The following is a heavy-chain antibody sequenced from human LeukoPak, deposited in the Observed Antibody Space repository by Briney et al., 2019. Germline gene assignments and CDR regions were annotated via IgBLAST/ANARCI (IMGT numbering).Heavy chain of an antibody. D-gene: IGHD2-15*01. CDR2: MCGSGDNM. CDR1: GFTFSSYA. J-gene: IGHJ4*02. Sequence: GGSLRLSCAASGFTFSSYAMSWVRQAPGRGLQWVSAMCGSGDNMYSGDCVGGRFTISRDNAKNTLYLQMNSLRAEDTALYYWAKAVCSRVLFDYWGQGTPVTVSS. CDR3: AKAVCSRVLFDY. V-gene: IGHV3-23*01.